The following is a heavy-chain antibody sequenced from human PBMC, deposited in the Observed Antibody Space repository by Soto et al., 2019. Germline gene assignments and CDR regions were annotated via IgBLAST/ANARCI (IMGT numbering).Heavy chain of an antibody. J-gene: IGHJ4*02. V-gene: IGHV3-21*01. Sequence: GGSLRLSCAASGFTFSRYSMNWVRQAPGKGLEWVSSISSTTNYIYYADSMKGRFTVSRDNAKNSVYLEMNSLSAEDTAVYYCARESEDLTSNFDYWGQGTLVTVSS. CDR2: ISSTTNYI. CDR1: GFTFSRYS. CDR3: ARESEDLTSNFDY.